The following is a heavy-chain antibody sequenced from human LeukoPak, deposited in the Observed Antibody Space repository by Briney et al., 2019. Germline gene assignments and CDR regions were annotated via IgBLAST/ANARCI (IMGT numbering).Heavy chain of an antibody. CDR2: IYGGDST. J-gene: IGHJ4*02. Sequence: SGGSLRLSCAISGFTVSSNYMSWVRQAPGKVLEWVSGIYGGDSTYYADSVKRRFTISRDNSKNTLYLQMNSLRAEDTAVYYCASESPRYYDGNSGFWGQGALVTVSS. CDR1: GFTVSSNY. CDR3: ASESPRYYDGNSGF. V-gene: IGHV3-53*01. D-gene: IGHD4-23*01.